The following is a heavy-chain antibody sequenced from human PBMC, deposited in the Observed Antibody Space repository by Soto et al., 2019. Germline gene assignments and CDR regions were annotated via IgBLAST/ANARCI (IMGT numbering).Heavy chain of an antibody. D-gene: IGHD6-13*01. V-gene: IGHV2-5*02. CDR2: IYWDDGQ. Sequence: QITLKESGPTVVKPTQTLTLTCTFSGFSLSTSGVGVGWIRQPPGKALEWLALIYWDDGQRYRPSLKSRLTITKDTSKNQVVLLMTNMDPVDTATYYCAHTNIAAGKHGNHFDYWGQGTLVTVSS. CDR3: AHTNIAAGKHGNHFDY. CDR1: GFSLSTSGVG. J-gene: IGHJ4*02.